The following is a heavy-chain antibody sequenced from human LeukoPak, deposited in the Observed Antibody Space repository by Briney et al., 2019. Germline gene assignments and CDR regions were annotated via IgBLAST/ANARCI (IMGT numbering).Heavy chain of an antibody. J-gene: IGHJ4*02. Sequence: ASVKVSCKASGYTFTSYYMHWVRQAPGQRLEWMGIINPSGGSTSYAQKFQGRVTMTRDTSTSTVYMELSSLRSEDTAVYYCASGSLGVRGVTPFGYWGQGTLVTVSS. CDR2: INPSGGST. V-gene: IGHV1-46*03. D-gene: IGHD3-10*01. CDR1: GYTFTSYY. CDR3: ASGSLGVRGVTPFGY.